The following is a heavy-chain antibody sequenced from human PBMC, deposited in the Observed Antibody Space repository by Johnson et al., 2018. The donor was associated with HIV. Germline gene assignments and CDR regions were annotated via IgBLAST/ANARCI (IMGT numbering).Heavy chain of an antibody. Sequence: EVQLVESGGGLIQPGGSLRLSCAASGFTVSSNYMSWVRQAPGKGLEWVSGISWNSGSIGYADSVKGRFTISRDNAKNSLYLQMNTLRAEDTALYYCAKGATRYKTSGSNSDGAFDIWGQGTMVTVSS. V-gene: IGHV3-9*01. CDR3: AKGATRYKTSGSNSDGAFDI. J-gene: IGHJ3*02. D-gene: IGHD1-26*01. CDR2: ISWNSGSI. CDR1: GFTVSSNY.